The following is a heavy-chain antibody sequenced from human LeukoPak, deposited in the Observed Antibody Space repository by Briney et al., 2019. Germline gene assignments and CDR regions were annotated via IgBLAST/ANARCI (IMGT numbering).Heavy chain of an antibody. CDR3: AKGGISGWGFFDY. V-gene: IGHV3-30*18. D-gene: IGHD6-19*01. J-gene: IGHJ4*02. CDR1: GFTFSSYG. Sequence: GRSLRLSCAASGFTFSSYGMRWVRQAPGKGLEWVAVISYDGSNKYYADSVKGRFTISRDNSRNTLYLQMNSLRAEDTAVYYCAKGGISGWGFFDYWGQGTLVTVSS. CDR2: ISYDGSNK.